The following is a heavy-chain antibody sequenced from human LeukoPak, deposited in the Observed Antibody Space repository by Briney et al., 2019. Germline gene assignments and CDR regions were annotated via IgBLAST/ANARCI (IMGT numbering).Heavy chain of an antibody. CDR1: GFTFSAYA. J-gene: IGHJ5*02. CDR2: IWYDGSEK. V-gene: IGHV3-33*07. Sequence: GGSLRLSCEASGFTFSAYAMTWVRQAPGKGLEWVAVIWYDGSEKYYADSVKGRFTISRDNLKNTLYLQMNSLRAEDTAVYYCARDHYSSSWNWFDPWGQGTLVTVSS. D-gene: IGHD6-6*01. CDR3: ARDHYSSSWNWFDP.